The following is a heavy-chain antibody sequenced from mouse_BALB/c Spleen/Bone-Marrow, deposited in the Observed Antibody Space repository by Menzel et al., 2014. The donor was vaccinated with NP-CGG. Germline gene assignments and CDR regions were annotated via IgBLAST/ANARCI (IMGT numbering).Heavy chain of an antibody. D-gene: IGHD1-1*01. J-gene: IGHJ3*01. CDR1: GFTFSSYA. CDR2: ISSGGSCT. V-gene: IGHV5-9-1*01. Sequence: EVMLVESGGGLVKPGGSLKLSCAASGFTFSSYAMSWVRQTPEKRLEWVATISSGGSCTYYPDSVKGRFTISRDNAKNTLYLQMSSLRSEDTAMYYCARPHYYGSSWFAYWGQGTLVTVSA. CDR3: ARPHYYGSSWFAY.